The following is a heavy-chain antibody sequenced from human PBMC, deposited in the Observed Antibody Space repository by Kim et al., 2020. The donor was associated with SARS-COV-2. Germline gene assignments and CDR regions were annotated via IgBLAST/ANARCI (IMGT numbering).Heavy chain of an antibody. J-gene: IGHJ4*02. Sequence: GGSLRLSCAASGFTFSSYGMHWVRQAPGKGLEWVAVIWYDGSNKYYADSVKGRFTISRDNSKNTLYLQMNSLRAEDTAVYYCARDRGVEMATILCYWGQGTLVTVSS. CDR2: IWYDGSNK. D-gene: IGHD5-12*01. CDR1: GFTFSSYG. CDR3: ARDRGVEMATILCY. V-gene: IGHV3-33*01.